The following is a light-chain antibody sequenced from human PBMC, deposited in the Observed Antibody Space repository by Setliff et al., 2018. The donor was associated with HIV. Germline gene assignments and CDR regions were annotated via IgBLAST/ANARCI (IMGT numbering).Light chain of an antibody. Sequence: QSVLTQPPSVSAAPGQKVTISCSGSSSNIGNNYVSWYQQLPGTAPKLLIYENNKRPSGIPDRFSGSKSGTSATLGITGLQTGDEADYYCGTWDGSLSEVFGTGTKVTVL. J-gene: IGLJ1*01. CDR2: ENN. V-gene: IGLV1-51*02. CDR1: SSNIGNNY. CDR3: GTWDGSLSEV.